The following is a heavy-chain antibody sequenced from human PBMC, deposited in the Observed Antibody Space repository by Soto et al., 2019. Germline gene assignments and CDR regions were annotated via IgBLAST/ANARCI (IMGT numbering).Heavy chain of an antibody. J-gene: IGHJ5*01. V-gene: IGHV5-10-1*01. Sequence: GESLKISCKASGYNFTAFWIHWVRQMPGKGLEWLGKIDPSDSYTNYSPSFEGHVTISTDNSITTAYLQWSSLRASDTALYFCARVHKKWFDSWAQGTMVTVSS. CDR1: GYNFTAFW. CDR2: IDPSDSYT. CDR3: ARVHKKWFDS.